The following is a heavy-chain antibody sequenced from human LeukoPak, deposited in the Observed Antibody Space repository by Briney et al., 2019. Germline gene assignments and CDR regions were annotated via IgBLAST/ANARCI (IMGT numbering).Heavy chain of an antibody. V-gene: IGHV3-30*18. J-gene: IGHJ4*02. D-gene: IGHD3-10*01. Sequence: GGSLRLSCAASGFTFSSYGMHWVRQAPGKGLEWVAVISYDGSNKYYADSVKGRFTISRDNSKNTLYLQMNSLRAEDTAVYYCAKDISWFGELTPGGYWSQGTLVTVSS. CDR2: ISYDGSNK. CDR3: AKDISWFGELTPGGY. CDR1: GFTFSSYG.